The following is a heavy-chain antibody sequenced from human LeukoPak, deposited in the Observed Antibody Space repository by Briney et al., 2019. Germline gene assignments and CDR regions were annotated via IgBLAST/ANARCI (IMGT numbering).Heavy chain of an antibody. CDR3: ARDLSLVRGVGGFDY. V-gene: IGHV3-30*03. Sequence: PGGSLRLSCAASGFTFSVYGMYWVRQPPGKGLEWVALISYDGTDKYHVDSVKGRFTISRDNSNNTLYLQMNSLRPDDTAVYYCARDLSLVRGVGGFDYWGQGTLVTVSS. D-gene: IGHD3-10*01. CDR2: ISYDGTDK. CDR1: GFTFSVYG. J-gene: IGHJ4*02.